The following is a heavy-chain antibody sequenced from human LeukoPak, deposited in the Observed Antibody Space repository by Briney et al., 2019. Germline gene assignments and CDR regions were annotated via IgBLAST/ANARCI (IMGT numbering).Heavy chain of an antibody. Sequence: PSETLSLTCAVYGGSFSGYYWSWIRQPPGKGLEWIGEINHSGSTNYNPSLKSRVTISVDTSKNQFSLKLSSVTAADTAVYYCARDFREYSSSGDAFDIWGQGTMVTVSS. D-gene: IGHD6-6*01. CDR1: GGSFSGYY. CDR3: ARDFREYSSSGDAFDI. V-gene: IGHV4-34*01. J-gene: IGHJ3*02. CDR2: INHSGST.